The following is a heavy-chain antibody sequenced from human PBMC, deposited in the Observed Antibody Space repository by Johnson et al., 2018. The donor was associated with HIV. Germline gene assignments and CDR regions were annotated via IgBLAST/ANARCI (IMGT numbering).Heavy chain of an antibody. CDR2: IYRDGNT. Sequence: VQLVESGGGLVQPGGSLRLSCEASGFTVSSNYMGWVRQAPGKGLEWVSVIYRDGNTNYADSVKGRFTISRDNSKNTLYLQMNSLRADDTAVYYCARGWVGSTVTTSAGAFDIWCQGTMVTVSS. CDR1: GFTVSSNY. J-gene: IGHJ3*02. CDR3: ARGWVGSTVTTSAGAFDI. D-gene: IGHD4-17*01. V-gene: IGHV3-66*02.